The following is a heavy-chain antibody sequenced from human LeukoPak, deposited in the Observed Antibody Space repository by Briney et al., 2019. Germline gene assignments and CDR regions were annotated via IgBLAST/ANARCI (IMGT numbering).Heavy chain of an antibody. CDR1: GYTFTDYY. CDR3: ARDKIGQWTVIRY. V-gene: IGHV1-2*02. Sequence: ASVKVSCKASGYTFTDYYINWVRQAPGQGLEWIGWINPNSGDTNYAQKFQDRVTMTRDTSISTAYIELNFLRSDDTAVYYCARDKIGQWTVIRYWGQGTLVTVSS. CDR2: INPNSGDT. J-gene: IGHJ4*02. D-gene: IGHD6-19*01.